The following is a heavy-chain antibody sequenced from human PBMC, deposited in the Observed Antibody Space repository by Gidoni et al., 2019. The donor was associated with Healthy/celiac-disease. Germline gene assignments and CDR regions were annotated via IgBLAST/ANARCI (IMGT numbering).Heavy chain of an antibody. V-gene: IGHV3-33*08. CDR1: GFTFSSYG. CDR3: AREGGYYDSSGYYYVPFDY. CDR2: IWYDGSNK. D-gene: IGHD3-22*01. Sequence: QVQLVESGGGVVQPGRSLRLSCAASGFTFSSYGMPWVRQAPGKGLEWVAVIWYDGSNKYYADSVKGRFTISRDNSKNTLYLQMNSLRAEDTAVYYCAREGGYYDSSGYYYVPFDYWGQGTLVTVSS. J-gene: IGHJ4*02.